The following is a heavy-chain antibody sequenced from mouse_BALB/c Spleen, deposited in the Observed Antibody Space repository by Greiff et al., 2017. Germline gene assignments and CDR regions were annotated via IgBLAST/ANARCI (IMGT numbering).Heavy chain of an antibody. CDR1: GFTFSSFG. Sequence: DVKLVESGGGLVQPGGSRKLSCAASGFTFSSFGMHWVRQAPEKGLEWVAYISSGSSTIYYADTVKGRFTISRDNPKNTLFLQMTSLRSEDTAMYYCARSISLLRYYFDYWGQGTTLTVSS. CDR2: ISSGSSTI. V-gene: IGHV5-17*02. J-gene: IGHJ2*01. D-gene: IGHD1-2*01. CDR3: ARSISLLRYYFDY.